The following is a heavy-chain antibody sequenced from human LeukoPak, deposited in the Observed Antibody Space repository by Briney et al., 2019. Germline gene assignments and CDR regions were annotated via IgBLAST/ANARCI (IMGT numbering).Heavy chain of an antibody. J-gene: IGHJ4*02. D-gene: IGHD3-22*01. CDR2: ISGSGEST. CDR1: EFTFSSYA. V-gene: IGHV3-23*01. CDR3: AKESGYDSSGYHDY. Sequence: GSLSLSCGASEFTFSSYAMSWVRQAPGKGLEWVSSISGSGESTYYADSVKGRLTISRDNSKNRLYLQMNSLRAEDTAVYYCAKESGYDSSGYHDYWGQGTLVTVSS.